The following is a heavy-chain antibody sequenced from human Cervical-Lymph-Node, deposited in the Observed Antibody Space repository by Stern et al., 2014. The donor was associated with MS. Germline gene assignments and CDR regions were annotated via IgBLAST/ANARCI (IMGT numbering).Heavy chain of an antibody. CDR2: IFPNDEK. D-gene: IGHD4-17*01. J-gene: IGHJ5*02. CDR1: GFSLRKAGMG. CDR3: ARTLFLLFGDFSSRWFDP. V-gene: IGHV2-26*01. Sequence: QVTLKESGPVLVKSTETLTLTCTVSGFSLRKAGMGVSWIRQPPGKALEWLAHIFPNDEKSYRTSLKSRLTISKDTSKSQVVLTMTNMDPLDTATYYCARTLFLLFGDFSSRWFDPWGQGTLVTVSS.